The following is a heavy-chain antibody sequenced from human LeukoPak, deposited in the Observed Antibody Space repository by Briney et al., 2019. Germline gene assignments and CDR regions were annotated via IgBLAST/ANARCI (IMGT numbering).Heavy chain of an antibody. V-gene: IGHV3-11*01. CDR3: AGGGVPPTGVLRFLEWFHTNWFDP. J-gene: IGHJ5*02. CDR2: ISSSGSTI. Sequence: GGSLRLSCAASGFTFSDYYMSWIRQAPGKGLEWVSYISSSGSTIYYADSVKGRFTISRDNAKNSLYLQMNSLRAEDTAVYYFAGGGVPPTGVLRFLEWFHTNWFDPWGQGTLVTVSS. D-gene: IGHD3-3*01. CDR1: GFTFSDYY.